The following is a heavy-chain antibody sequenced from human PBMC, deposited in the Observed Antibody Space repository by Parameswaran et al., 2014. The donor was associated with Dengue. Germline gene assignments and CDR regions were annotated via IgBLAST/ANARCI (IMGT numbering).Heavy chain of an antibody. J-gene: IGHJ6*02. Sequence: WIRQPPGKGLEWIGEIYHSGSTNYNPSLKSRVTISVDKSKNQFSLKLSSVTAADTAVYYCARVARITIFGVVKYGMDVWGQGTTVTVSS. D-gene: IGHD3-3*01. CDR3: ARVARITIFGVVKYGMDV. CDR2: IYHSGST. V-gene: IGHV4-4*02.